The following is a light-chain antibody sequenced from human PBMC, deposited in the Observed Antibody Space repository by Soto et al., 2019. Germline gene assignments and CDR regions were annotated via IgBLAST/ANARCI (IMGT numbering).Light chain of an antibody. CDR2: DTS. CDR1: QDIKHY. V-gene: IGKV1-33*01. J-gene: IGKJ5*01. Sequence: DIQMTQSPSSLSASVGARVTLPCRARQDIKHYLNWYQQKPGKAPNLLIYDTSVLETGVPSRLSGSGSGTDFTFTISSLQPEDIATDYCQQYDNLPITFGQGTRLEIK. CDR3: QQYDNLPIT.